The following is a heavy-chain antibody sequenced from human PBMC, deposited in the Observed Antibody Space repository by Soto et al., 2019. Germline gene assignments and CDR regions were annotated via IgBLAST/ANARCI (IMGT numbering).Heavy chain of an antibody. CDR3: ARPNCAGDCNSGYGYLDV. CDR1: GDSISNYY. V-gene: IGHV4-59*08. J-gene: IGHJ6*02. D-gene: IGHD2-21*02. CDR2: IQDNGKL. Sequence: QVQLQESGPGLVKPSETLSLTCTVSGDSISNYYWRWIRQPPGRVLEWIGYIQDNGKLNYTPSLRSRVTISIHTSKNQFSLRLGSVTAADTAVYYCARPNCAGDCNSGYGYLDVWGQGTTVTVSS.